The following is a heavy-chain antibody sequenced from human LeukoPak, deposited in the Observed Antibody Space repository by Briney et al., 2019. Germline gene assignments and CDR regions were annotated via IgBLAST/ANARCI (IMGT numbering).Heavy chain of an antibody. CDR3: ARGHDYYYSGRQSWFDP. V-gene: IGHV4-59*01. D-gene: IGHD3-10*01. J-gene: IGHJ5*02. CDR1: GGSFSDYY. Sequence: SETLSLTCAVYGGSFSDYYWTWIRQPPEKGLEWIGYIHSIGGTNYNPSLKSRVTISVDTSKNQFSLKLSSVTAADTAFYYCARGHDYYYSGRQSWFDPWGQGTLVTVSS. CDR2: IHSIGGT.